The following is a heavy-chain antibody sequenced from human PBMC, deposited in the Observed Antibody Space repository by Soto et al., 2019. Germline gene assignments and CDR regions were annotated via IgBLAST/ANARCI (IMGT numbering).Heavy chain of an antibody. CDR1: GYTFTSYD. CDR2: MNPNSGNT. J-gene: IGHJ6*02. CDR3: ARGPYYYDSSGYYFSGVDYYYGMDV. V-gene: IGHV1-8*01. D-gene: IGHD3-22*01. Sequence: GASVKVSCKASGYTFTSYDINWVRQATGQGPEWMGWMNPNSGNTGYAQKFQGRVTMTRNTSISTAYMELSSLRSEDTAVYYCARGPYYYDSSGYYFSGVDYYYGMDVWGQGTTVTVSS.